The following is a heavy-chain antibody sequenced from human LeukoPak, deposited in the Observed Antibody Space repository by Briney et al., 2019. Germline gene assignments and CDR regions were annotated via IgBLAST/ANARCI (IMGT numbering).Heavy chain of an antibody. CDR3: ATGVEYRRGWYPKGDY. D-gene: IGHD6-19*01. J-gene: IGHJ4*02. CDR2: FDPEDGET. CDR1: GYTLTELS. V-gene: IGHV1-24*01. Sequence: ASVKVSCRVSGYTLTELSMHWVRQAPGKGLEWMGGFDPEDGETIYAQKFQGRVTMTEDTSTDTAYMELSSLRSEDTAVYYCATGVEYRRGWYPKGDYWGQGTLVTVSS.